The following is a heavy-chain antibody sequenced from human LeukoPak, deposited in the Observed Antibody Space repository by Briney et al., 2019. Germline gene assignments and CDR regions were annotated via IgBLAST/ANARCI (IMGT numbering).Heavy chain of an antibody. D-gene: IGHD3-10*01. V-gene: IGHV3-7*01. Sequence: GGSLRLSCAASGFTFSSYWMSWVRQAPGKGLEWVANIKEDGSEKYYADFVKGRFTISRDNPKNTLYLQMNSLRAEDTAVYYCAKDGSRRGYYGSGSGGMGDYWGQGTLVTVSS. CDR3: AKDGSRRGYYGSGSGGMGDY. CDR2: IKEDGSEK. J-gene: IGHJ4*02. CDR1: GFTFSSYW.